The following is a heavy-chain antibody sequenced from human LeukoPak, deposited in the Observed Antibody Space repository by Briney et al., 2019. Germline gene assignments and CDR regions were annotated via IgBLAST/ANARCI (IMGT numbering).Heavy chain of an antibody. D-gene: IGHD2-2*01. Sequence: SQTPSLTCTVSRGSISSGSYYWSWIRQSAGKGLEWIGRIYTSGSTNYNPSLKSRVTISVDTSKNQFSLKLSSVTAADTAVYYCARVVDCSSTSCYSGYYYYGMDVWGQGTTVTVSS. CDR1: RGSISSGSYY. V-gene: IGHV4-61*02. CDR3: ARVVDCSSTSCYSGYYYYGMDV. J-gene: IGHJ6*02. CDR2: IYTSGST.